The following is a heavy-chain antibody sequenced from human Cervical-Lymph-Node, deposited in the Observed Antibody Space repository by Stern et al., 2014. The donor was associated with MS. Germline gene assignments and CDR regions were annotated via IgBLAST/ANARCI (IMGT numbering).Heavy chain of an antibody. CDR2: IYPGDSDT. D-gene: IGHD4-17*01. Sequence: EVQLVASGAEVKKPGESLKISCKGSGYSFTANWSAWVRQMPGKGLEGIAIIYPGDSDTRYSPSFQGQVTISADKSISTAYLQWSSLKASDTAMYYCARDYGDYAFDYWGQGTLVTVSS. CDR3: ARDYGDYAFDY. CDR1: GYSFTANW. J-gene: IGHJ4*02. V-gene: IGHV5-51*01.